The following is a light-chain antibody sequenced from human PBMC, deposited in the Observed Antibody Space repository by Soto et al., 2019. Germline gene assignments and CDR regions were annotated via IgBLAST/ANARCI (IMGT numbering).Light chain of an antibody. V-gene: IGKV3-20*01. CDR1: QSVTSNY. Sequence: EIVLTQSPGTLSLSPGERATLSCRASQSVTSNYLAWYQQKPGQAPSLLIYGASARATGIPDRFSGSGSGTDFALSISGLEPEDFAVYFCHQYASSPWTFGQGTKVEI. CDR2: GAS. CDR3: HQYASSPWT. J-gene: IGKJ1*01.